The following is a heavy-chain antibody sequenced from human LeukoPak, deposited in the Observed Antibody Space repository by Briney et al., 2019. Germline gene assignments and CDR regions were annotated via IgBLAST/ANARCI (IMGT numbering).Heavy chain of an antibody. V-gene: IGHV3-48*01. CDR3: AELGITMIGGV. CDR1: GFTFSSYS. CDR2: ISSSSSTI. D-gene: IGHD3-10*02. Sequence: GGSLRLTCAASGFTFSSYSMNWVRQAPGKGLEWVSYISSSSSTIYYADSVKGRFTISRDNAKNSLYLQVNSLRAEDTAVYYCAELGITMIGGVWGKGTTVTVSS. J-gene: IGHJ6*04.